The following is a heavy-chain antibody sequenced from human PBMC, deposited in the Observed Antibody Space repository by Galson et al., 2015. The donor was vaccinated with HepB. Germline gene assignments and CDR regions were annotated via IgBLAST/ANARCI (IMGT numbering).Heavy chain of an antibody. Sequence: SVKVSCKASGYTFTSYGISWVRQAPGQGLEWMGWISAYNGNTNYAQKLQGRVTMTTDTSTSTAYMELRSLRSDDTAVYYCARDRTGGYEELDYYYGMDVWGQGTTVTVSS. J-gene: IGHJ6*02. CDR2: ISAYNGNT. V-gene: IGHV1-18*04. CDR1: GYTFTSYG. D-gene: IGHD5-12*01. CDR3: ARDRTGGYEELDYYYGMDV.